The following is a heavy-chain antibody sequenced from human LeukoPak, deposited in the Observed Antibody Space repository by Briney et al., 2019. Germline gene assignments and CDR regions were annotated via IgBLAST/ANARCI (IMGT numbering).Heavy chain of an antibody. Sequence: PGGSLRLSCAASGFTFSNYWMSWVRQAPGKGLEWVANIKQDGSEKYYVDSVRGRFTISRDNAKNSLYLQMNSLSAEDTAAYYFARLVGYDYGYLYRGQGTLVTVSS. CDR1: GFTFSNYW. D-gene: IGHD5-18*01. CDR3: ARLVGYDYGYLY. CDR2: IKQDGSEK. V-gene: IGHV3-7*01. J-gene: IGHJ4*02.